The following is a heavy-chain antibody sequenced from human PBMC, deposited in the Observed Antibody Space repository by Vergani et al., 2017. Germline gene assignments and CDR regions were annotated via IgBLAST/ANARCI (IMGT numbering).Heavy chain of an antibody. Sequence: QVQLQESGPGLVKSSETLSLTCSVSFDSIRNLYCNWIRQPPGKGLEWIGSIHYSENTNYNPSLETRVTISVDTSKNQFSLTLTAVTAADTAVYYFASDTHSGQRADRWGQGILVTVTS. CDR3: ASDTHSGQRADR. CDR1: FDSIRNLY. CDR2: IHYSENT. V-gene: IGHV4-59*11. D-gene: IGHD6-19*01. J-gene: IGHJ5*02.